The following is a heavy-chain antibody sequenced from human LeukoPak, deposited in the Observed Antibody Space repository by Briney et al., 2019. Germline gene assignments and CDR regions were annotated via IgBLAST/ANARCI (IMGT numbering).Heavy chain of an antibody. CDR1: GFTFSDYD. CDR3: GRAFPPLRTSSAGDL. J-gene: IGHJ4*02. V-gene: IGHV3-21*01. CDR2: ISYLSSHV. D-gene: IGHD3-16*01. Sequence: NAGGSLRLSCSVSGFTFSDYDMNWVRQAPGKGLEWVSSISYLSSHVYYGDSVKGRFSISRDNAKNSLYLQMNSLGAEDTAIYYCGRAFPPLRTSSAGDLWGQGILVTVSS.